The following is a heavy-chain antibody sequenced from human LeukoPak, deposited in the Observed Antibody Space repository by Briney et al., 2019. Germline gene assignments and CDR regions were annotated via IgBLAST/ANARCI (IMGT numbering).Heavy chain of an antibody. CDR2: IVPLLGVP. Sequence: GSSVKVSCKPSGGTFGSYAINWVRQAPGQGLEWVGKIVPLLGVPKYAQKFQERVTITADKSTSTAYMGLSSLTYDDTAVYYCARGDSVLQYWGPGTLVTVSS. CDR3: ARGDSVLQY. V-gene: IGHV1-69*04. D-gene: IGHD3-10*02. CDR1: GGTFGSYA. J-gene: IGHJ4*02.